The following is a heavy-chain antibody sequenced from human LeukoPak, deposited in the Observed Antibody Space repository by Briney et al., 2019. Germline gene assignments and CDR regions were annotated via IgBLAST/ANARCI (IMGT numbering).Heavy chain of an antibody. CDR1: GFTFRSYW. CDR3: ARDQSGSWLYYFDY. V-gene: IGHV3-30*02. D-gene: IGHD6-13*01. Sequence: GGSLRLSCAASGFTFRSYWIHWVRQAPGKGLEWVAFIRFDGSNKYYADSVKGRFTLSRDNSKSTLYLQMSSLRAEDTAVYYCARDQSGSWLYYFDYWGQGTLVTVSS. CDR2: IRFDGSNK. J-gene: IGHJ4*02.